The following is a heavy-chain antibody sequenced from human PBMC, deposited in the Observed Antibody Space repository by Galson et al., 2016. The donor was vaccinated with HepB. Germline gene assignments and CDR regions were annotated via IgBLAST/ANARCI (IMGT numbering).Heavy chain of an antibody. CDR3: GRDDDYVWATYRYTRTVPQYYFDY. V-gene: IGHV3-30-3*01. CDR2: ISFDGSNK. CDR1: GSTFSSYA. Sequence: SLRLSCAASGSTFSSYAMHWVRQAPGKGLEWVAVISFDGSNKYYADSVMGRFTLSRDNSKNTLYLQMNSLTAEDTAVYYCGRDDDYVWATYRYTRTVPQYYFDYWGQGTLVTVSS. J-gene: IGHJ4*02. D-gene: IGHD3-16*02.